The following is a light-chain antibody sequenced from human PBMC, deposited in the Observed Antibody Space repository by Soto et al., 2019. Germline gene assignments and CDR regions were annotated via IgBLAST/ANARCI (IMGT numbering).Light chain of an antibody. CDR3: QQDGSLPFT. Sequence: EIVLTQSPGTLSLSPGERATLSCRASQSISDNNLAWFQQKPGQAPRLLIYGASSRATGIPDRFSGSGSGTDFTLTINRLEPEDFAMYYCQQDGSLPFTFGPVTKLD. V-gene: IGKV3-20*01. J-gene: IGKJ3*01. CDR1: QSISDNN. CDR2: GAS.